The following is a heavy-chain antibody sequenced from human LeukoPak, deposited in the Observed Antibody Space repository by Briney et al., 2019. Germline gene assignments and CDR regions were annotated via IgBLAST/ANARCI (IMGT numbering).Heavy chain of an antibody. Sequence: GSLRLYGAGSGFTFSSNSMNRVRQAPGKGLEWGSSISSSSSYIYYADSVKGRFTISRDNAKNSLYLQMNSLRAEDTAVYYYARDPGDEDYWGQGTLVTVSS. CDR3: ARDPGDEDY. D-gene: IGHD2-21*02. V-gene: IGHV3-21*01. J-gene: IGHJ4*02. CDR1: GFTFSSNS. CDR2: ISSSSSYI.